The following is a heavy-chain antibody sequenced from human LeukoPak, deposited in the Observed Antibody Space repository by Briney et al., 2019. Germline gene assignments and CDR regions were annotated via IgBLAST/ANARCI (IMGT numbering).Heavy chain of an antibody. V-gene: IGHV4-4*02. CDR1: GGSISSSNW. D-gene: IGHD1-20*01. CDR2: IYHSGST. Sequence: SETLSLTCAVSGGSISSSNWWSWVRQPPGKGLEWIGEIYHSGSTNYNPSLKSRVTISVDKSKNQFSLKLSSVTAADTAVYYCARVLLCITGTTFDPWGQGTLVTVSS. CDR3: ARVLLCITGTTFDP. J-gene: IGHJ5*02.